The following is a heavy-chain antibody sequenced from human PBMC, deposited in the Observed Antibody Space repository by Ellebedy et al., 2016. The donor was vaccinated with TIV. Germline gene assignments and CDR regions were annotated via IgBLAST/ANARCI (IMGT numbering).Heavy chain of an antibody. CDR2: MYYTGST. J-gene: IGHJ4*02. D-gene: IGHD6-19*01. V-gene: IGHV4-39*01. Sequence: MPSETLSLTCTVSGGSISSSSYYWGWIRQPPGKGLEWIGNMYYTGSTYYNPSLKSRVSISKDTSKNQFSLKLTSVTAADTAVYYCARRSSYWSALDFWGQGTLATVSS. CDR1: GGSISSSSYY. CDR3: ARRSSYWSALDF.